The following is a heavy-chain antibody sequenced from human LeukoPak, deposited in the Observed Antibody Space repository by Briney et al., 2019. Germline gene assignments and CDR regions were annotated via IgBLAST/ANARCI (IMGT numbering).Heavy chain of an antibody. CDR1: GFTFSSYA. V-gene: IGHV3-64*01. CDR3: ARDGYSSGWRNWFDP. J-gene: IGHJ5*02. Sequence: GGSPRLSCAASGFTFSSYAMHWVRQAPGKGLEYVSAISSNGGSTYYANSVKGRFTISRDNSKNTLYLQMGSLRAEDMAVYYCARDGYSSGWRNWFDPWGQGTLVTVSS. D-gene: IGHD6-19*01. CDR2: ISSNGGST.